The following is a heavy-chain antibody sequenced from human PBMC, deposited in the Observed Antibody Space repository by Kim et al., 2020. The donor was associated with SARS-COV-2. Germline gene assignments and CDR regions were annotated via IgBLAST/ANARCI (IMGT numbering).Heavy chain of an antibody. Sequence: GESLKISCKGSGYSFTSYWIGWVRQMPGKGLEWMGIIYPGDSDTRYSPSFQGQVTISADKSISTAYLQWSSLKASDTAMYYCARSLRSSWYFGWFDPWGQGTLVTVSS. CDR3: ARSLRSSWYFGWFDP. CDR1: GYSFTSYW. D-gene: IGHD6-13*01. CDR2: IYPGDSDT. V-gene: IGHV5-51*01. J-gene: IGHJ5*02.